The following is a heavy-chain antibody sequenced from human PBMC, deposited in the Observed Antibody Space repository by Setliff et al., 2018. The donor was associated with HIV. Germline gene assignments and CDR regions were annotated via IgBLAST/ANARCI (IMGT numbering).Heavy chain of an antibody. J-gene: IGHJ4*02. D-gene: IGHD5-12*01. Sequence: PGGSLRLSCAASGFTFSYYSMNWVRQAPGKGLEWVSYISSSSSTIYYADSVKGRFTASRDTAKNSLYLQMNSLRAEDTAVYYCAKVSISGYSGYDSPFDHWGQGTLVTVSS. V-gene: IGHV3-48*01. CDR3: AKVSISGYSGYDSPFDH. CDR2: ISSSSSTI. CDR1: GFTFSYYS.